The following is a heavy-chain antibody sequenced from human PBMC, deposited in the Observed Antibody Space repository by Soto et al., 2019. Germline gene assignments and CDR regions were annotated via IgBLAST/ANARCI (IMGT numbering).Heavy chain of an antibody. CDR3: VKDHPALEY. V-gene: IGHV3-64D*06. CDR2: IRSDGDRI. J-gene: IGHJ4*01. CDR1: GFNFSDYA. Sequence: GGSLRLSCSASGFNFSDYAMHWVRQVPGKGLEYVSVIRSDGDRIYYADSVKGRFTISRDNSKNTLFLQMNSLRPEDTAMYYCVKDHPALEYWGHGTLVTVSS.